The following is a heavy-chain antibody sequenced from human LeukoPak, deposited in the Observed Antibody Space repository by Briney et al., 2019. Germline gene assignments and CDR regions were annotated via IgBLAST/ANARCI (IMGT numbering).Heavy chain of an antibody. J-gene: IGHJ4*02. CDR2: ISWNSGSI. Sequence: PGRSLRLSCAASGFTFDDYAMHWVRQAPGKGLEWVSGISWNSGSIGYADSVKGRFTISRDNAKNSLYLQMNSLRAEDTALYYCAKALPYYDSTHRETQYYFDYWGQGTLVTVSS. D-gene: IGHD3-22*01. CDR1: GFTFDDYA. V-gene: IGHV3-9*01. CDR3: AKALPYYDSTHRETQYYFDY.